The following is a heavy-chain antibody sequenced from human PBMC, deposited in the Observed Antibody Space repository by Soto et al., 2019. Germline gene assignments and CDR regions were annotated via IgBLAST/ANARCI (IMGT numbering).Heavy chain of an antibody. Sequence: GGSLRLSCAASGFTFSSYSMNWVRQAPGKGLEWVSSISSSSSYIYYADSVKGRFTISRDNAKNSLYLQMNSLRAEDTAVYYCARDGSSWYYYGMDVWGQGTTVTVSS. V-gene: IGHV3-21*01. J-gene: IGHJ6*02. CDR3: ARDGSSWYYYGMDV. CDR2: ISSSSSYI. D-gene: IGHD6-13*01. CDR1: GFTFSSYS.